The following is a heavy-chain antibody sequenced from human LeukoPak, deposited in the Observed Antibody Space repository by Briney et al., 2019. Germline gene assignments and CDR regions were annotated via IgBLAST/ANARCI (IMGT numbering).Heavy chain of an antibody. CDR2: ISGSGGST. V-gene: IGHV3-23*01. D-gene: IGHD3-3*01. CDR1: GFTFSSYA. J-gene: IGHJ3*02. CDR3: AKAFTIFGVVMEASDI. Sequence: GGSLRLSCAASGFTFSSYAMRWVRQAPGKGLEWVSAISGSGGSTYYADSVKGRFTITRDNSKNTLYLQMNSLRAEDTAVYYCAKAFTIFGVVMEASDIWGQGTMVTVSS.